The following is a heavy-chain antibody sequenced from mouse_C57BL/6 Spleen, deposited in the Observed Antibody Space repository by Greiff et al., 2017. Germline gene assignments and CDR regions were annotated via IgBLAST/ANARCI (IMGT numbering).Heavy chain of an antibody. CDR2: IHPSASDT. CDR3: AMDGYYVGIYFDY. J-gene: IGHJ2*01. V-gene: IGHV1-74*01. Sequence: QVQLQQPGAELVKPGASVKVSCKASGYTFTRYWMHWVKQRPGQGLEWIGRIHPSASDTNYNQKFKGKATLTVDKSSSTAYMQLSSLTSEDSAVYYCAMDGYYVGIYFDYGGQGTTLTVSA. CDR1: GYTFTRYW. D-gene: IGHD2-3*01.